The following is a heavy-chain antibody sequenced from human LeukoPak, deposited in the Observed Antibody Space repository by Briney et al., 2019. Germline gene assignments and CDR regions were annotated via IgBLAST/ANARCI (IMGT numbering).Heavy chain of an antibody. Sequence: PSQTLSLTCTVSGGSISSYYWSWIRQPPGKGLEWIGYIYYSGSTNYNPSLKSRVTISVDTSKNQFSLKLRSVTAADTAVYYCARVNTQGVPSPWGQGILVTVSS. V-gene: IGHV4-59*08. CDR2: IYYSGST. J-gene: IGHJ5*02. CDR3: ARVNTQGVPSP. CDR1: GGSISSYY. D-gene: IGHD2-15*01.